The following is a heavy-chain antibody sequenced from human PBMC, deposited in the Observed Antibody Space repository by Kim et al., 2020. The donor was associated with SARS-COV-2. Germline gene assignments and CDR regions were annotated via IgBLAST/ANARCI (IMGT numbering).Heavy chain of an antibody. D-gene: IGHD3-16*02. V-gene: IGHV3-72*01. CDR1: GFTFSDYY. CDR3: ASSWGYYRYFDY. J-gene: IGHJ4*02. CDR2: IRNNANSYTT. Sequence: GGSLRLSCAASGFTFSDYYMDWVRQAPGKGLEWVARIRNNANSYTTEYAASVKGRFIISGDDSQNSLYLQMSSRKTEDTAVYYCASSWGYYRYFDYWGQGALVTISS.